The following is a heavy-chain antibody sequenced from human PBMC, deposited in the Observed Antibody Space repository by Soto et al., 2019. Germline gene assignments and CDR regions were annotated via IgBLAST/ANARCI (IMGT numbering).Heavy chain of an antibody. CDR2: INPSGGYT. Sequence: VLLAQSGAEVKKHGASVKVSCKDFGYTFTRYYIHWVRQATGQGLEWLGIINPSGGYTNYAQKLQFRVTMTRDTSTSTVYMDLSSLTSEDTAVYYCAREGPTYSSERGAFDYWGRGNLVNVSS. J-gene: IGHJ4*02. D-gene: IGHD2-21*01. CDR3: AREGPTYSSERGAFDY. V-gene: IGHV1-46*04. CDR1: GYTFTRYY.